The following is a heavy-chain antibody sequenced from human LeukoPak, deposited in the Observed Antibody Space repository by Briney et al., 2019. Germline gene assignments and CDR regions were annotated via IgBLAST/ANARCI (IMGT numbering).Heavy chain of an antibody. V-gene: IGHV1-69*02. CDR1: GDTFNSYI. CDR3: ARARYYYESSGYYDYFDY. Sequence: GASVTVSCKASGDTFNSYIISWVRQAPGRGLEWMGRITPILGIANYAQKFRGRVTITADKSTSTAYMDLSSLRSEDTAVYYCARARYYYESSGYYDYFDYWGQGTLATVSS. CDR2: ITPILGIA. J-gene: IGHJ4*02. D-gene: IGHD3-22*01.